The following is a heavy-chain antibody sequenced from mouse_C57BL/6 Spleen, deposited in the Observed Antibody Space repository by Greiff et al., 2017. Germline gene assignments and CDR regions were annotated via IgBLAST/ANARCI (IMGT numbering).Heavy chain of an antibody. Sequence: EVQLQQSGPELVKPGASVKIPCTASGYTFTDYNMDWVKQSHGKSLEWIGDINPNNGGTNYNQKFKGKATLTVDKSSSTAYMELRSLTSEDTAVYYCARGAIYAFDAKYYCGERTAVTFS. V-gene: IGHV1-18*01. J-gene: IGHJ4*01. D-gene: IGHD1-3*01. CDR1: GYTFTDYN. CDR3: ARGAIYAFDAKYY. CDR2: INPNNGGT.